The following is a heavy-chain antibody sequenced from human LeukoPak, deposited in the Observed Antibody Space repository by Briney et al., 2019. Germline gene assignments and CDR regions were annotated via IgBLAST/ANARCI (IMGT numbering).Heavy chain of an antibody. CDR2: INQDGSEK. D-gene: IGHD5/OR15-5a*01. V-gene: IGHV3-7*01. Sequence: PGGSLRPSCAASGFTFSSFWMSWVRQAPGKGLEWVANINQDGSEKYCVDSVKGRFTISRDNAKNSLYLQMNSLRAEDTAVYYCAGRPSSTIPWGQGTLVTVSS. J-gene: IGHJ4*02. CDR3: AGRPSSTIP. CDR1: GFTFSSFW.